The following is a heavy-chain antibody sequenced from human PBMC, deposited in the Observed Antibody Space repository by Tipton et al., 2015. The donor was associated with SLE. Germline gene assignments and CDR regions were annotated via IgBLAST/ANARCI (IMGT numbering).Heavy chain of an antibody. CDR2: VFRGGST. J-gene: IGHJ5*02. D-gene: IGHD3-10*01. Sequence: TLSLTCSVYGDSLSGQYWSWIRQPPGKGLEWIGEVFRGGSTNYSPSLESRVTITVDMSKNQFSLKLSSVTAADTAVYYCASPYYYGSRSFDPWGQGTLVTVSA. CDR3: ASPYYYGSRSFDP. V-gene: IGHV4-34*12. CDR1: GDSLSGQY.